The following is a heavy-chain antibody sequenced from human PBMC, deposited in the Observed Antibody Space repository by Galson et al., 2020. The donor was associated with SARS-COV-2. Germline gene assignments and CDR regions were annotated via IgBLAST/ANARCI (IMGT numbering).Heavy chain of an antibody. V-gene: IGHV3-21*01. D-gene: IGHD5-18*01. CDR3: ARDEGIRGYNYGRFYYGMDV. CDR1: GFPFSTYS. J-gene: IGHJ6*02. CDR2: ISTSSSYT. Sequence: NSGGSLRLSCAASGFPFSTYSMNWVRLAPGKGLEWVSSISTSSSYTYYVDSVKGRFSISRYNPRNSLYLQMNSLRAEDTAVYYCARDEGIRGYNYGRFYYGMDVWCQGTTVTVSS.